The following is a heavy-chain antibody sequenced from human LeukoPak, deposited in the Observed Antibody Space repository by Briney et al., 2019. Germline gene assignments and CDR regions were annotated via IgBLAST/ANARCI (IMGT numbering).Heavy chain of an antibody. D-gene: IGHD3-22*01. V-gene: IGHV1-2*02. CDR3: ARGPPTRVVVITTGDFDY. Sequence: GASVKVSCKASGYTFTGYYIHWVRQAPGQGLEWMGWINPNSGVTKFAQKFQGRVTVTRDTSISTDYMEMRRLRPDDRAVYFCARGPPTRVVVITTGDFDYWGQGTLVTVSS. J-gene: IGHJ4*02. CDR2: INPNSGVT. CDR1: GYTFTGYY.